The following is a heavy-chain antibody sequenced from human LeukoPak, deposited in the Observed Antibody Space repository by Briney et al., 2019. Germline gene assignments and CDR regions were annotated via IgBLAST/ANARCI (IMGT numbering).Heavy chain of an antibody. CDR2: ISGSGGST. CDR1: GFTFSSYA. Sequence: GGSLRLSCAASGFTFSSYAMSWVRQAPGKGLEWVSAISGSGGSTYYADSVKGRFTISRDNSKNTLYLQMNSLRAEDTAVYYRAKDPAAHPAGALDIWGQGTMVTVSS. CDR3: AKDPAAHPAGALDI. D-gene: IGHD6-13*01. J-gene: IGHJ3*02. V-gene: IGHV3-23*01.